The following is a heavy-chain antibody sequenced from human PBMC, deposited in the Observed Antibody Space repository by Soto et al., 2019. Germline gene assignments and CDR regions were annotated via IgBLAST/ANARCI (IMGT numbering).Heavy chain of an antibody. CDR2: ISGSGVST. J-gene: IGHJ2*01. CDR1: GFTFSSYV. V-gene: IGHV3-23*01. CDR3: RKRGGNSSRQYWHFDL. Sequence: EVQLLESGGGLVQPGGSLRLSCVASGFTFSSYVMSWVRQAPGKGLEWVSGISGSGVSTYYADSVKGRFTISRDNSKNTLHLHIKSRRAEDTAVYYCRKRGGNSSRQYWHFDLWGRGTLVTVSS. D-gene: IGHD6-13*01.